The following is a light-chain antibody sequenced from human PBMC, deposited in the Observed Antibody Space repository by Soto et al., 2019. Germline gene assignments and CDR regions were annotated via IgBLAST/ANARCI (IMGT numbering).Light chain of an antibody. V-gene: IGLV2-14*01. CDR2: DVS. CDR3: CSYTSSSSPSYV. CDR1: SSDVGGYNY. J-gene: IGLJ1*01. Sequence: QSVLTQPASVCGSPGQSITISCTGTSSDVGGYNYVSWYQQHPGKAPKLMIYDVSDRPSGVSNRFSGSKSGNTASLTFFGLQFEDEADYYCCSYTSSSSPSYVLGTGTKVTVL.